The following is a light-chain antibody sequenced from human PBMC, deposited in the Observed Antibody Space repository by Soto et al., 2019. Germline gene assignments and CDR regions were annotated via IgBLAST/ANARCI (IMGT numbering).Light chain of an antibody. J-gene: IGKJ1*01. V-gene: IGKV1-5*01. CDR2: DAS. Sequence: IQMTQSHSTLSSSLGDRVTITCRASQSIGRFLAWYQHQPGKVPKLPIYDASTLESGVPSRFSGTGSGTEFTFSIPSLPPEDFGTYYCQQCYMGWTFGQGTKVDI. CDR3: QQCYMGWT. CDR1: QSIGRF.